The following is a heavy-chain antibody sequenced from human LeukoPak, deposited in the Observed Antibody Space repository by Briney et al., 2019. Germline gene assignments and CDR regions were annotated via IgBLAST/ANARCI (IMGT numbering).Heavy chain of an antibody. V-gene: IGHV1-24*01. CDR2: LDPEDGEA. CDR1: GYTLSDLA. CDR3: ATLYFGDYGAFDI. Sequence: ASVKVSRKFSGYTLSDLAMHWVRQAPGKGLEWVGGLDPEDGEAIYAQPLQGRVTMTEDTSSDTAYMLLSSLRSEDTAVYYCATLYFGDYGAFDIWGQGTMVTVSS. D-gene: IGHD4-17*01. J-gene: IGHJ3*02.